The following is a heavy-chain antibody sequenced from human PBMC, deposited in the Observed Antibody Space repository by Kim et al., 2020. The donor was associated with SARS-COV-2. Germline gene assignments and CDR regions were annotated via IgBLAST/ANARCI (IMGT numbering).Heavy chain of an antibody. J-gene: IGHJ3*02. V-gene: IGHV5-10-1*01. CDR1: GYSFTSYW. CDR2: IDPSDSYT. Sequence: GESLKISCKGSGYSFTSYWISWVRQMPGKGLEWMGRIDPSDSYTNYSPSFQGHVTISADKSISTAYLQWSSLKASDTAMYYCARLPRVDTIFGVVIIRGAFDIWGQGTMVTVSS. CDR3: ARLPRVDTIFGVVIIRGAFDI. D-gene: IGHD3-3*01.